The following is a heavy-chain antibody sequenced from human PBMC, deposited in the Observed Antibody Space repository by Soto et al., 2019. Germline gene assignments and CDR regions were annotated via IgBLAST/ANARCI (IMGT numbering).Heavy chain of an antibody. Sequence: GASVKVSCKTSGYTFTTYDINWVRQATGQGLEWMGWMNPNSGNTGFPQKFQGRITMTRDTSTSTAYMELSSLRFDDTAVYYCAREISWYDYWGQGTLVTVSS. CDR2: MNPNSGNT. J-gene: IGHJ4*02. V-gene: IGHV1-8*01. CDR1: GYTFTTYD. CDR3: AREISWYDY. D-gene: IGHD2-15*01.